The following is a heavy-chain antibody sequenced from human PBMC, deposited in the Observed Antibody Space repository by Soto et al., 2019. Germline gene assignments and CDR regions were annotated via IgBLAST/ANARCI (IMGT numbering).Heavy chain of an antibody. V-gene: IGHV3-53*01. CDR2: IYSGGST. J-gene: IGHJ5*02. D-gene: IGHD1-26*01. CDR3: ARAVGAMKGWFNH. CDR1: GFTVSSNY. Sequence: PGGSLRLSCAASGFTVSSNYMSWVRQAPGKGLEWVSVIYSGGSTYYADSVKGRFTISRDNSKNTLYLQMNSLRAEDTAVYYCARAVGAMKGWFNHWGQGTLVTVSS.